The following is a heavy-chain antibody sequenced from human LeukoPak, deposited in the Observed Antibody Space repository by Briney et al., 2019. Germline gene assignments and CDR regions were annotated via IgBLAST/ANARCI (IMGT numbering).Heavy chain of an antibody. Sequence: SETLSLTCTVSGYSIGRSYYWGWIRQPPGKGLEWIGSIYYSGSSYYNPSLKSRVTISLDTSRNQFSLKLSSVTAADTAVYYCARSVATGGNFWGQGTLVTVSS. CDR3: ARSVATGGNF. V-gene: IGHV4-38-2*02. CDR1: GYSIGRSYY. CDR2: IYYSGSS. D-gene: IGHD1-26*01. J-gene: IGHJ4*02.